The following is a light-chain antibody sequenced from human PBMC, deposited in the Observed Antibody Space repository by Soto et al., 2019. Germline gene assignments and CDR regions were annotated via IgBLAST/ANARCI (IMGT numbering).Light chain of an antibody. J-gene: IGLJ1*01. CDR2: EVS. V-gene: IGLV2-14*03. CDR1: SIGIGAYGY. CDR3: SSYTSSTTRV. Sequence: QSVLAQPAPVSGSSGQSIAISCTGTSIGIGAYGYVSWYQQFPDKPPKLISYEVSHRPSGVSDRFSGSKSVNTATLTISRLQAEDEADYYCSSYTSSTTRVFGTVTKVTVL.